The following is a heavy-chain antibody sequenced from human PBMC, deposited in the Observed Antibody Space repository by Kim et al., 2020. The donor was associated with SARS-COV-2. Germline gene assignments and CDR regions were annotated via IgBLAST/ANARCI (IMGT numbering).Heavy chain of an antibody. J-gene: IGHJ4*02. D-gene: IGHD6-19*01. V-gene: IGHV1-2*02. Sequence: AQKFQGRVTMTRDTSISTAYMELGSLRADDTAVYYCASGGPTVDGTAIDYWGQGTLVTVST. CDR3: ASGGPTVDGTAIDY.